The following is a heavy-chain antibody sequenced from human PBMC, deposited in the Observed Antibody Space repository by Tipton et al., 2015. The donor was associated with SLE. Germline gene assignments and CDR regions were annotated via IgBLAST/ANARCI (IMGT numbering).Heavy chain of an antibody. V-gene: IGHV4-4*07. CDR2: MHVSDTS. J-gene: IGHJ6*02. CDR1: GGPMRNYY. Sequence: TLSLTCNVSGGPMRNYYWSWMRQPAGKGLEFIGRMHVSDTSIYNPSLKSRVTISASTSKKEFSLKLNSMTAADSALYYCARSQLGGYFYSLDVWGQGTTVSVSS. D-gene: IGHD1-1*01. CDR3: ARSQLGGYFYSLDV.